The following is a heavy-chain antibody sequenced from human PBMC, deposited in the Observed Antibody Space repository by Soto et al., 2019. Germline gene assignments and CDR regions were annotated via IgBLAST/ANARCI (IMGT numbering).Heavy chain of an antibody. CDR1: AFTVRSNY. CDR2: ISSDGGT. CDR3: ARDVIAVAGSADF. V-gene: IGHV3-53*01. Sequence: GGSLRLSCAASAFTVRSNYMSWVRQAPGKGLEWVSAISSDGGTYYTDSVKGRFTISRDNSKNTLYLQMNSLTAEDTAVYYCARDVIAVAGSADFWGQGTLVTVSS. D-gene: IGHD6-19*01. J-gene: IGHJ4*02.